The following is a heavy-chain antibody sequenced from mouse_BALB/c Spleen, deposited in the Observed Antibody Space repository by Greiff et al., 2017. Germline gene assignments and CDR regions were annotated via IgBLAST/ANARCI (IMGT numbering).Heavy chain of an antibody. J-gene: IGHJ2*01. CDR2: ISSGSSTI. CDR3: ARSSYDHYFDY. CDR1: GFTFSSFG. Sequence: EVHLVESGGGLVQPGGPRKLSCAASGFTFSSFGMHWVRQAPEKGLEWVAYISSGSSTIYYADTVKGRFTISRDNPKNTLFLQMTSLRSEDTAMYYCARSSYDHYFDYWGQGTTLTVSS. D-gene: IGHD2-3*01. V-gene: IGHV5-17*02.